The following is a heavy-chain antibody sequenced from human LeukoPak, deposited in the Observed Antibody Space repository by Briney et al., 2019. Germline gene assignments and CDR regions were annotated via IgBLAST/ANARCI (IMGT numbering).Heavy chain of an antibody. Sequence: GGSLRLSCAASGFTFSSYAMSWVRQAPGKGLEWVSAISGSGGSTYYADSVKGRFTISRDNSKNTLYLQMNSLRAEDTAVYYCAKEEDVLRFLEWLPHSYLDYWGQGTLVTVSS. V-gene: IGHV3-23*01. D-gene: IGHD3-3*01. CDR3: AKEEDVLRFLEWLPHSYLDY. CDR2: ISGSGGST. J-gene: IGHJ4*02. CDR1: GFTFSSYA.